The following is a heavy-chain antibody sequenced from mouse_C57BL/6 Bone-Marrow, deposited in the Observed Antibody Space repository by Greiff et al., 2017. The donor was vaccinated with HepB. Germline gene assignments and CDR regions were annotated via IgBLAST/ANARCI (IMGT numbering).Heavy chain of an antibody. CDR1: GYTFTSYD. D-gene: IGHD1-1*01. J-gene: IGHJ4*01. V-gene: IGHV1-85*01. CDR2: IYPRDGST. Sequence: VQLQESGPELVKPGASVKLSCKASGYTFTSYDINWVKQRPGQGLEWIGWIYPRDGSTKYNEKFKGKATLTVDTSSSTAYMELHSLTSEDSAVYFCAREISSYYYGSSYAMDYWGQGTSVTVSS. CDR3: AREISSYYYGSSYAMDY.